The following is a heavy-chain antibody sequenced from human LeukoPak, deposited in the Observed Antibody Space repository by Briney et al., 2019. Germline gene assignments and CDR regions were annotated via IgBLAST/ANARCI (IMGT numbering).Heavy chain of an antibody. V-gene: IGHV3-48*04. D-gene: IGHD3-16*01. CDR1: GFTFSSYS. CDR3: ARHLNGGVYYYYYMDV. Sequence: PGGSLRLSCAASGFTFSSYSMNWVRQAPGKGLEWVSYISSSSSTIYYADSVKGRFTISRDNAKNSLYLQMNSLRAEDTAVYYCARHLNGGVYYYYYMDVWGKGTTVTVSS. CDR2: ISSSSSTI. J-gene: IGHJ6*03.